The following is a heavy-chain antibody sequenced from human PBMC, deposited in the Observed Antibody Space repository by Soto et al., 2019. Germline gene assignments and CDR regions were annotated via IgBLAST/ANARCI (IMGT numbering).Heavy chain of an antibody. CDR2: IDPSDSYT. CDR1: GYSFTSYW. CDR3: ASPKDGYCSGGSCYYYYGMDV. D-gene: IGHD2-15*01. J-gene: IGHJ6*02. Sequence: GESLKISCKGSGYSFTSYWISWVRQMPGKGLEWMGRIDPSDSYTNYSPSFQGHVTISADKSISTAYLQWSSLKASDTAMYYCASPKDGYCSGGSCYYYYGMDVWGQGTTVTVSS. V-gene: IGHV5-10-1*01.